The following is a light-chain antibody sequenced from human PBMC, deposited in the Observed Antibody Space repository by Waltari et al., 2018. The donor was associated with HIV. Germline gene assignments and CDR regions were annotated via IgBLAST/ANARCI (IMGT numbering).Light chain of an antibody. Sequence: DIQLTQSPSFLSASVGDRVSITCRASRDVSNFLAWYQKKPGTAPKLLIYGASTWQSGVPSRFGGSGSGAQFTLTINSLQPDDFATYYCQQSDSYPLTFGQGTRL. CDR1: RDVSNF. CDR2: GAS. V-gene: IGKV1-9*01. CDR3: QQSDSYPLT. J-gene: IGKJ5*01.